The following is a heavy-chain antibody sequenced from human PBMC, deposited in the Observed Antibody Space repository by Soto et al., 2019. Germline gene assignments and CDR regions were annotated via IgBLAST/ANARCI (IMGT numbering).Heavy chain of an antibody. D-gene: IGHD5-18*01. CDR1: GFTFSSYG. J-gene: IGHJ4*02. V-gene: IGHV3-33*01. CDR3: ARDLELWRPHNDY. CDR2: IWYDGSNK. Sequence: GGSLRLSCAASGFTFSSYGMHWVRQAPGKGLEWVAVIWYDGSNKYYADSVKGRFTISRDNSKNTLYLQMNSLRAEDTAVYYCARDLELWRPHNDYWGQGTLVTVAS.